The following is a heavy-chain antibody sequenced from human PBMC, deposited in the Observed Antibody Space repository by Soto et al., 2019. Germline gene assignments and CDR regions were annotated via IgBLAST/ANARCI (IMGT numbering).Heavy chain of an antibody. J-gene: IGHJ5*02. V-gene: IGHV2-5*01. CDR3: AHNSSGYFGFAS. CDR1: GFSLSTSGVG. Sequence: HTTLKESGHSLVKPTQTLTLTCTFPGFSLSTSGVGVAWIRQPPGKALEWLALLYLNYTKRYSPSLKSRLTITKHPTKTQVVLRMANMDPVDTATYYCAHNSSGYFGFASWGQGPLLT. D-gene: IGHD3-22*01. CDR2: LYLNYTK.